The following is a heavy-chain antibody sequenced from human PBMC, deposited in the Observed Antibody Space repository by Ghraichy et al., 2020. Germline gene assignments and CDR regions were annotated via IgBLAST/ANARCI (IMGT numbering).Heavy chain of an antibody. CDR3: ARDRGGIAAAGTWFDP. V-gene: IGHV3-64*01. D-gene: IGHD6-13*01. CDR1: GFTFSSYA. J-gene: IGHJ5*02. CDR2: ISSNGGST. Sequence: GESLNISCAASGFTFSSYAMHWVRQAPGKGLEYVSAISSNGGSTYYANSVKGRFTISRDNSKNTLYLQMGSLRAEDMAVYYCARDRGGIAAAGTWFDPWGQGTLVTVSS.